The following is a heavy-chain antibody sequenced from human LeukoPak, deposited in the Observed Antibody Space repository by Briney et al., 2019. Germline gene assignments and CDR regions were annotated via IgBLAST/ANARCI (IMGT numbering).Heavy chain of an antibody. D-gene: IGHD4-17*01. CDR1: GFTFSSYS. CDR2: ISSSSSYI. Sequence: PGGSPRLSCAASGFTFSSYSMNWVRQAPGKGLEWVSSISSSSSYIYYADSVKGRFTISRDNAKNSLYLQMNSLRAEDTAVYYCARHRTTVTISDAFDIWGQGTMVTVSS. CDR3: ARHRTTVTISDAFDI. V-gene: IGHV3-21*01. J-gene: IGHJ3*02.